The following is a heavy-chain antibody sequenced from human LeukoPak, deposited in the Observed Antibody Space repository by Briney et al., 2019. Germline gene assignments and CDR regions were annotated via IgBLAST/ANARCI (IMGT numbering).Heavy chain of an antibody. V-gene: IGHV3-23*01. CDR2: ISGSGGST. D-gene: IGHD6-6*01. J-gene: IGHJ4*02. CDR1: GFTFSSYA. CDR3: AKDQGSVIAARPDY. Sequence: PGWSLRLSCAASGFTFSSYAMSWVRQAPGKGLDWVSAISGSGGSTYYADSVKGRFTISRDNSKNTLYLQMNSLRAEDTAVYYCAKDQGSVIAARPDYWGQGTLVTVSS.